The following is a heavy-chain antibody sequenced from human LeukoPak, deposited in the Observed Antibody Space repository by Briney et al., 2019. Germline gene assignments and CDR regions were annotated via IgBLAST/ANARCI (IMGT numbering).Heavy chain of an antibody. Sequence: KPSETLSLTCTVSGGSISSSSYYWGWIRQPPGKGLEWIGTIYYSGSTYYNPSLKSRVTISVDTSKNQFSLKLSSVTAADTAVYYCASNGVWSGYNYYYYYMDVWGKGTTVTVSS. CDR2: IYYSGST. J-gene: IGHJ6*03. D-gene: IGHD3-3*01. CDR3: ASNGVWSGYNYYYYYMDV. CDR1: GGSISSSSYY. V-gene: IGHV4-39*07.